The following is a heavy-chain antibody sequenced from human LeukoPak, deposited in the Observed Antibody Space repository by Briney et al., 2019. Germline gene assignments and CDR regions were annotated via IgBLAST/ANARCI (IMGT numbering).Heavy chain of an antibody. V-gene: IGHV5-51*01. J-gene: IGHJ1*01. CDR1: GYSFTSYW. CDR3: ASGLDFQH. CDR2: IYPGDSDT. Sequence: SGESLKIFCQGSGYSFTSYWIGWVRQMPGKGLEWMGIIYPGDSDTRYSPSFKGQVTISADKSISTAYLQWRSLKASDTAMYYCASGLDFQHWGQGTLVTVSS.